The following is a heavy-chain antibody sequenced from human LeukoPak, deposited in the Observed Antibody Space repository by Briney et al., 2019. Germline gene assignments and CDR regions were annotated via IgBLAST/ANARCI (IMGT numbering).Heavy chain of an antibody. J-gene: IGHJ4*02. CDR3: VRAHDNADSSGYSYDY. Sequence: GGSLRLSWAASGFSFSSYWMHWARQAPGKGLVWVSRINTDGTTTDYADSVKGRFTISRDNAKSTLYLQMNSLRAEDRAVYYCVRAHDNADSSGYSYDYWGQGTLVTVSS. D-gene: IGHD3-22*01. CDR2: INTDGTTT. V-gene: IGHV3-74*01. CDR1: GFSFSSYW.